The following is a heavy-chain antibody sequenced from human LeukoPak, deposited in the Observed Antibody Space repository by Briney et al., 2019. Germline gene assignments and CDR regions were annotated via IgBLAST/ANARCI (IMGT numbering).Heavy chain of an antibody. V-gene: IGHV1-8*01. D-gene: IGHD4-11*01. J-gene: IGHJ6*03. CDR1: GYTFTSYD. CDR2: MNPNSGNT. CDR3: ARGQDYSNYFSYYYYMDV. Sequence: ASVKVSCKASGYTFTSYDINWVRQATGQGLEWMGWMNPNSGNTGYAQKFQGRVTMTRNTSIRTAYMALSSLRSEDTAVYYCARGQDYSNYFSYYYYMDVWGKWTTVTVSS.